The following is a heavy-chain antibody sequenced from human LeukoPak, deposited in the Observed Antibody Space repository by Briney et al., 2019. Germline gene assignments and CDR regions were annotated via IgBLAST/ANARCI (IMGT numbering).Heavy chain of an antibody. V-gene: IGHV4-59*01. CDR1: GFTFSSYA. CDR2: IYYSGST. Sequence: GSLRLSCAASGFTFSSYAMSWVRQAPGKGLEWIGYIYYSGSTNYNPSLKSRVTISVDTSKNQFSLKLSSVTAADTAVYYCARVFRYSGSYAHDAFDIWGQGTMVTVSS. CDR3: ARVFRYSGSYAHDAFDI. J-gene: IGHJ3*02. D-gene: IGHD1-26*01.